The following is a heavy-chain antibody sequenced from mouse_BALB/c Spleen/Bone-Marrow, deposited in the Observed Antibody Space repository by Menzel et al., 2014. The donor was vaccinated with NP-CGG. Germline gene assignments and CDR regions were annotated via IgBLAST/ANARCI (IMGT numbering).Heavy chain of an antibody. Sequence: QVQLKESGPELVKPGASVKMSCKASGYTFTSHYIHWVKQRPGQGLEWIGWIYPGDGSTKYNEKFKGKTTLTADKSSSTAYMLLSSLTSEDSAIYFCARQGGPYYFDYWGQGTTLTVSS. V-gene: IGHV1S56*01. CDR1: GYTFTSHY. CDR2: IYPGDGST. D-gene: IGHD3-3*01. J-gene: IGHJ2*01. CDR3: ARQGGPYYFDY.